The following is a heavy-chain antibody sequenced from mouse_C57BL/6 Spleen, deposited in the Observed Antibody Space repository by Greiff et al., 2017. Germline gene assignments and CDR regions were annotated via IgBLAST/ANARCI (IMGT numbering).Heavy chain of an antibody. Sequence: DVKLQESGPGLVKPSQSLSLTCSVTGYSITSGYYWNWIRQFPGNKLEWMGYISYDGSNNYNPSLKNRISITRDTSKNQFFLKLNSVTTEDAATYYGAREGGYDGFAYWGQGTLVTVSA. CDR1: GYSITSGYY. D-gene: IGHD2-2*01. CDR2: ISYDGSN. J-gene: IGHJ3*01. CDR3: AREGGYDGFAY. V-gene: IGHV3-6*01.